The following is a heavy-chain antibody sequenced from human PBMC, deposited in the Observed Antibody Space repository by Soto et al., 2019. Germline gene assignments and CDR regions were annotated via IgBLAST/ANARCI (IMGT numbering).Heavy chain of an antibody. V-gene: IGHV1-69*13. CDR1: VGTFSSCA. CDR3: ARDGSYYDSSGYQYYYYGMDV. J-gene: IGHJ6*02. Sequence: SVKVSCKASVGTFSSCAISWVRQAPGQGLEWMGGIIPIFGTANYAQKFQGRVTITADESTSTAYMELSSLRSEDTAVYYCARDGSYYDSSGYQYYYYGMDVWGQGTTVTVSS. D-gene: IGHD3-22*01. CDR2: IIPIFGTA.